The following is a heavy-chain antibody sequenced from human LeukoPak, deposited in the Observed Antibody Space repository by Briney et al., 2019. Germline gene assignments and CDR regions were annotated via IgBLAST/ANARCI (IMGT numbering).Heavy chain of an antibody. CDR3: ASQIAVAGTALDY. CDR2: IYSGGST. J-gene: IGHJ4*02. Sequence: TGGSLRLSCAASGFTVSSSYMNWVRQAPGKGLEWVSVIYSGGSTYYADSVKGRFTISRDNSKNTLYLQMNNLRAEDTAVYYCASQIAVAGTALDYWGQGTLVTVSS. CDR1: GFTVSSSY. D-gene: IGHD6-19*01. V-gene: IGHV3-66*04.